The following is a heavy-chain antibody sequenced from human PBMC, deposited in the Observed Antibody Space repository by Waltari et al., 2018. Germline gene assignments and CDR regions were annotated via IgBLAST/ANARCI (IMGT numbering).Heavy chain of an antibody. CDR1: GFNFSIYG. CDR2: ISYDGNDE. V-gene: IGHV3-30*03. CDR3: ARDFDPGMDV. D-gene: IGHD3-9*01. J-gene: IGHJ6*02. Sequence: QVQLVESGGGVVQPGRSLRLSCAVSGFNFSIYGMHWVRQAQGKGLEWVAIISYDGNDEYYAASVRGRFTSSRDNSKNTLDLQMNSLTSEDTAVYYCARDFDPGMDVWGQGTTVTVSS.